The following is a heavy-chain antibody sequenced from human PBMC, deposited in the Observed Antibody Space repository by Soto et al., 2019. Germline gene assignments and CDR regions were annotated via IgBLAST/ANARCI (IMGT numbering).Heavy chain of an antibody. Sequence: PGGSLRLSCAASGFTSSSYAMSWVRQAPGKGLEWVSAISGSGGSTYYADAVKGRFTISRENSENTLYRQMNSLRAEYTAVYYCAKAGGGLYVGEGFDPWGQGTLVTVSS. J-gene: IGHJ5*02. CDR3: AKAGGGLYVGEGFDP. D-gene: IGHD6-19*01. CDR2: ISGSGGST. V-gene: IGHV3-23*01. CDR1: GFTSSSYA.